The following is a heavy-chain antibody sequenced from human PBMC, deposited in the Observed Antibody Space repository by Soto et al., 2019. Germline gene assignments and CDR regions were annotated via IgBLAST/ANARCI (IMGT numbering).Heavy chain of an antibody. CDR3: AREADFWSGYSQLDI. Sequence: PGGSLRLSCAASGFTFSSYGMHWVRQAPGKGLEWVAVIWYDGSNKYYADSVKGRFTISRDNSKNTLYLQMNSLRAEDTAVYYCAREADFWSGYSQLDIWGQGTMVTVSS. J-gene: IGHJ3*02. V-gene: IGHV3-33*01. D-gene: IGHD3-3*01. CDR2: IWYDGSNK. CDR1: GFTFSSYG.